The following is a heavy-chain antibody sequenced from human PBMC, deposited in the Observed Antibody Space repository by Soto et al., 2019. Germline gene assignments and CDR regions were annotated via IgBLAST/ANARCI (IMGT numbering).Heavy chain of an antibody. J-gene: IGHJ5*02. CDR2: INHRGGA. V-gene: IGHV4-34*01. D-gene: IGHD3-3*01. CDR1: NGSFTDYF. Sequence: SETLSLTCAAHNGSFTDYFWTWIRQSPGRGLEWIGEINHRGGATYNPSLRSRVTISIDTSKNHFSLSLRSLTAADTAVYYCVARGMTYDFLSGPHPFEPWCHGTLVTVSS. CDR3: VARGMTYDFLSGPHPFEP.